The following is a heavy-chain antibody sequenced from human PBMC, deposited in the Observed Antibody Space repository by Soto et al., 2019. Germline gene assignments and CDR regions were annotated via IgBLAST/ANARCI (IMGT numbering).Heavy chain of an antibody. CDR3: ARRGDSSPSYYYYGMDV. V-gene: IGHV5-51*01. Sequence: PGAALKISCKGSGYSFTSYWIGWVRQMPGKGLEWVGIIYPGDSDTRYSPSFQGQVTISADKSISTAYLQWSSLKASDTAMYYCARRGDSSPSYYYYGMDVWGKGTTVTVSS. CDR1: GYSFTSYW. D-gene: IGHD6-13*01. CDR2: IYPGDSDT. J-gene: IGHJ6*04.